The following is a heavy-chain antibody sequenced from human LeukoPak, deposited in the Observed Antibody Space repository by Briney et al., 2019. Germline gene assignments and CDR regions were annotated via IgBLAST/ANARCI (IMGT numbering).Heavy chain of an antibody. CDR1: GGSFSGYY. D-gene: IGHD5-12*01. Sequence: SETLSLTCAVYGGSFSGYYWSWIRQPPGKGLEWIGEINHSGSTNYNPSLKSRVTISVDTSKNQFSLKLSSVTAADTAVYYCARDRSRGYAAYYFDYWGQGTLVTVSS. V-gene: IGHV4-34*01. CDR2: INHSGST. J-gene: IGHJ4*02. CDR3: ARDRSRGYAAYYFDY.